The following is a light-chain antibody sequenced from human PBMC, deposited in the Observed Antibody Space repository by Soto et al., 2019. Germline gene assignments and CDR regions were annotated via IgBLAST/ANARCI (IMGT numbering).Light chain of an antibody. CDR2: RNN. CDR1: SSNIGSNT. Sequence: QSVLTQPPSASGTPGQRVTISCSGSSSNIGSNTVNWYQQLPGTAPKRLIYRNNQRPSGVPDRFSGSKSGTSASLAISGLQSEDEADYYCAAWDDSLNGPVFGGGTQLTVL. V-gene: IGLV1-44*01. CDR3: AAWDDSLNGPV. J-gene: IGLJ7*01.